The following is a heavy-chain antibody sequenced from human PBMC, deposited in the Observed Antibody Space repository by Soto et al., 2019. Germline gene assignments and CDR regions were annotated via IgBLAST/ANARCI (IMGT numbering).Heavy chain of an antibody. CDR3: AKDRLWGDFWSGYSPAAFGY. CDR2: ISGSGGST. J-gene: IGHJ4*02. CDR1: GFTFSSYA. D-gene: IGHD3-3*01. Sequence: PGGSLRLSCAASGFTFSSYAMSWVRQAPGKGLEWVSAISGSGGSTYYADSVKGRFTISRDNSKNTLYLQMNSLRAEDTAVYYCAKDRLWGDFWSGYSPAAFGYWGQGTLVTVSS. V-gene: IGHV3-23*01.